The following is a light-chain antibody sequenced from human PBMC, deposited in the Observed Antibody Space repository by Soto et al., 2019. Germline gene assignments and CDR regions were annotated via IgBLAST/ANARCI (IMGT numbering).Light chain of an antibody. CDR1: SSDVGGYNY. Sequence: QSALAQPPSASGSPGQSVAISCTGTSSDVGGYNYVSWYQQHPGKAPKLMIYEVNKRPSGVPDRFSGSKSGNTASLTISGLQAEDEADYYCCSYGGTFYVFGTGTKVPS. V-gene: IGLV2-8*01. CDR2: EVN. CDR3: CSYGGTFYV. J-gene: IGLJ1*01.